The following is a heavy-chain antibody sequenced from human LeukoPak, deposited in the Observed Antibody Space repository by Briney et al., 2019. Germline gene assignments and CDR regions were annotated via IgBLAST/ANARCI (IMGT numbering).Heavy chain of an antibody. D-gene: IGHD5-18*01. CDR3: VHHLDTYGSPRLLDY. CDR2: IYWDDDK. V-gene: IGHV2-5*02. CDR1: GFSLSTNGVG. Sequence: ESGPTLVKPTETLTLTCTFSGFSLSTNGVGVGWIRQSPGKALEWLALIYWDDDKRYIPSLKSRLTITKDTSKNQVVLTLTNMDPVDTGTYYCVHHLDTYGSPRLLDYWGPGTLVIVSS. J-gene: IGHJ4*02.